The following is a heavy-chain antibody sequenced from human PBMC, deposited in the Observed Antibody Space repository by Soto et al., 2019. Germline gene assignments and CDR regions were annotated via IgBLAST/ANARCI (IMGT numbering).Heavy chain of an antibody. CDR1: GFTFSGSA. D-gene: IGHD5-18*01. J-gene: IGHJ4*02. CDR3: TRGYSYGSYIPFDY. Sequence: PGGSLRLSCAASGFTFSGSAVHWVRQASGKGLEWVGRIRSKANSYATAYAASVKGRFTISRDDSKNTAYLQMNSLKTEDTAVYYCTRGYSYGSYIPFDYWGQGTLVTVSS. V-gene: IGHV3-73*01. CDR2: IRSKANSYAT.